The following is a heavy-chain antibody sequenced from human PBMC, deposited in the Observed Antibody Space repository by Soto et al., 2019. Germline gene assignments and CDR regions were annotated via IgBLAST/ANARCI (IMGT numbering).Heavy chain of an antibody. Sequence: QVQLVESGGGLVKPGGSLRLSCAASGFTFSDYYMSWIRQAPGKGLEWVSYISSSSSYTNYADSVKGRFTISRDNAKNSLYLQMNSLRAEDTAVYYCARYSPEKVGDSFDYWGQGTLVTVSS. J-gene: IGHJ4*02. CDR3: ARYSPEKVGDSFDY. D-gene: IGHD2-21*01. CDR2: ISSSSSYT. V-gene: IGHV3-11*06. CDR1: GFTFSDYY.